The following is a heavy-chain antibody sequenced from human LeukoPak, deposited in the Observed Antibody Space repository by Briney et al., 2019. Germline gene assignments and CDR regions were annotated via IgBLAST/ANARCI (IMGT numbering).Heavy chain of an antibody. Sequence: PSETLSLTCAVSGGSVTSTNWWTWVRQPPGKGLEWIGEVHLDGRTNYNPSLTGRLTLSVDLYGNHISLKLTSVTAADTAVYYCARGQGSGSSWAFDYWGQGTLVTVSS. V-gene: IGHV4-4*02. J-gene: IGHJ4*02. CDR1: GGSVTSTNW. CDR2: VHLDGRT. CDR3: ARGQGSGSSWAFDY. D-gene: IGHD1-26*01.